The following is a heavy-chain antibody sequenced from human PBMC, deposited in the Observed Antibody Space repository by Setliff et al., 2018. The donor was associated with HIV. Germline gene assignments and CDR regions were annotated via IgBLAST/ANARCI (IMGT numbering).Heavy chain of an antibody. V-gene: IGHV4-4*07. Sequence: SETLSLTCTVSGGSISSYYWSWIRQPAGKGLEWIGHIYTSGSTSGSTYYNPSLKSRVIISVDMSKNQFSLKLSSVTAADTALYFCARATFGSTSSGINYYMDVWGKGTTVTVSS. CDR3: ARATFGSTSSGINYYMDV. CDR2: IYTSGST. CDR1: GGSISSYY. J-gene: IGHJ6*03. D-gene: IGHD3-10*01.